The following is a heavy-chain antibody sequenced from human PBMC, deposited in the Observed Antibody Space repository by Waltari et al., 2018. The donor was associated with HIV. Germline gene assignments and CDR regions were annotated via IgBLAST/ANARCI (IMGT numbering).Heavy chain of an antibody. V-gene: IGHV1-69*06. CDR2: IIPIFGTA. Sequence: QVQLMQSGAEVKKPEPSVKVSCKASGGTFGSYTITWVRQAPGQGPEWMGGIIPIFGTATYAQKFQGRVTMTADKSTNTVYLELSTLRFDDTALYYCARGGCSGGTCYSKSFDLWGQGTMVTVSS. D-gene: IGHD2-21*01. CDR3: ARGGCSGGTCYSKSFDL. CDR1: GGTFGSYT. J-gene: IGHJ3*01.